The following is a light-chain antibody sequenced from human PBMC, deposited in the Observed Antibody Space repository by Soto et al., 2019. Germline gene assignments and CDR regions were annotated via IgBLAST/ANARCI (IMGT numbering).Light chain of an antibody. J-gene: IGLJ1*01. CDR2: DVT. Sequence: QSVLTQPASVSGSPGQSISNSCIGTSSDVCAFNYVSWYQHHPGKAPQLIIYDVTSRPSGVSNRFSASKSGNTASLTISGLQAEDAADYYRSSYTTSNTEVFGTGTKLTVL. V-gene: IGLV2-14*03. CDR3: SSYTTSNTEV. CDR1: SSDVCAFNY.